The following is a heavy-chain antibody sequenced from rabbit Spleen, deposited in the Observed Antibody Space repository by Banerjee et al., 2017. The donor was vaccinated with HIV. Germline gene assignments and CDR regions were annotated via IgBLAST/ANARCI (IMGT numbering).Heavy chain of an antibody. CDR2: MDSGSSGFT. D-gene: IGHD4-2*01. J-gene: IGHJ4*01. CDR3: ARGIDYAGYAGFGYVSIYYFNL. Sequence: QSLEESGGDLVKPGASLTLTCKASGVSFSGDSYMCWVRQAPGKGLEWIVCMDSGSSGFTYFASWAKGRFTISKTSSTTVTLQMTSLTAADTATYFCARGIDYAGYAGFGYVSIYYFNLWGPGTLVTVS. V-gene: IGHV1S40*01. CDR1: GVSFSGDSY.